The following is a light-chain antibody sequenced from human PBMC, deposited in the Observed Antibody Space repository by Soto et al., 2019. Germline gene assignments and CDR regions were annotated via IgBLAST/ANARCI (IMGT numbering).Light chain of an antibody. V-gene: IGLV1-40*01. CDR3: QSYDSSLSGDV. CDR1: SSNIGAGYD. CDR2: GNS. Sequence: QSVLPQPPSVSGAPGQMVTISCTGSSSNIGAGYDVHWYQQLPGTAPKVLIYGNSNRPSGVPDRFSGSKSVTSASLAITGLQAEDEADYYCQSYDSSLSGDVFGTGTKITVL. J-gene: IGLJ1*01.